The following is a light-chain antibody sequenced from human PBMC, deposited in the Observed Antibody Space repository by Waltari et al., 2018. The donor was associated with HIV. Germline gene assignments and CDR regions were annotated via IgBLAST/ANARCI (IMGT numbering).Light chain of an antibody. CDR2: WAS. Sequence: DIVMTQSPDSLAVSLGERATINCKSRQSVLYSSNNKNYLAWYQQKPGQPPKLLIYWASTRESGVPDRVSGSGAGTDFTLTISSLQAEDVAVYYGQQYYSTPWTFGQGTKVEIK. CDR3: QQYYSTPWT. CDR1: QSVLYSSNNKNY. J-gene: IGKJ1*01. V-gene: IGKV4-1*01.